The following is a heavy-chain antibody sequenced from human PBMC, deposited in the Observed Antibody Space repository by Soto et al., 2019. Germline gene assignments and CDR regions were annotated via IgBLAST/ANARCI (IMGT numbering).Heavy chain of an antibody. D-gene: IGHD6-19*01. J-gene: IGHJ6*03. CDR3: ARAGVYSSGWYPYYYYYMDV. V-gene: IGHV3-33*01. Sequence: PGGSLRLSCAASGFTSSSYGMHWVRQAPGKGLEWVAVIWYDGSNKYYADSVKGRFTISRDNSKNTLYLQMNSLRAEDTAVYYCARAGVYSSGWYPYYYYYMDVWGKGTTVTVSS. CDR2: IWYDGSNK. CDR1: GFTSSSYG.